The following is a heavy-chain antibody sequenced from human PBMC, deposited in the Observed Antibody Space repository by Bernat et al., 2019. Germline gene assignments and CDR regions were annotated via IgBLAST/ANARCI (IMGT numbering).Heavy chain of an antibody. D-gene: IGHD3-3*01. J-gene: IGHJ4*02. CDR3: ARDAGFLEWLFNFDY. Sequence: VQLVESGGGLVKPGGSLRLSCAASGFTFSSYAMHWVRQAPGKGLEWVAVISYDGSNKYYADSVKGRFTISRDNSKNTLYLQMNSLRAEDTAVYYCARDAGFLEWLFNFDYWGQGTLVTVSS. V-gene: IGHV3-30-3*01. CDR2: ISYDGSNK. CDR1: GFTFSSYA.